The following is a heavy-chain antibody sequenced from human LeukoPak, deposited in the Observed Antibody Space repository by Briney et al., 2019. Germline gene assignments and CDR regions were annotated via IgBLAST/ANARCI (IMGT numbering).Heavy chain of an antibody. Sequence: LRLSCAASGFTFSDHFMSWIRQPPGKGLEWIGSIYHSGSTYYNPSLKSRVTISVDTSKNQFSLKLSSVTAADTAVYYCASYGDAVWFDPWGQGTLVTVSS. V-gene: IGHV4-38-2*01. J-gene: IGHJ5*02. CDR3: ASYGDAVWFDP. CDR2: IYHSGST. D-gene: IGHD3-10*01. CDR1: GFTFSDHF.